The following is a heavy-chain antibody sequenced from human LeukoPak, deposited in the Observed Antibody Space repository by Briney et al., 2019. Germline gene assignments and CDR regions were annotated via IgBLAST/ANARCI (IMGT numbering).Heavy chain of an antibody. CDR2: IYYSGST. V-gene: IGHV4-59*01. CDR1: GGSISSYY. Sequence: SETLSLTCTVSGGSISSYYWSWIRQPPGKGLEWIGYIYYSGSTNYNPSLKSRVSISVDTSKDQFSLKLSSVAAADTAVYFCATSSSPYTPFDYWGQGTLVTVSS. D-gene: IGHD2-2*02. J-gene: IGHJ4*02. CDR3: ATSSSPYTPFDY.